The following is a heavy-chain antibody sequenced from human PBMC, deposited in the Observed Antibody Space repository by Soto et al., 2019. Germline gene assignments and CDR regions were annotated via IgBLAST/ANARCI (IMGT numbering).Heavy chain of an antibody. CDR3: ARFFGEASGMDV. Sequence: QVQLVQSGAEVKKPGASVKVSCKASGYTFTSYDINWVRQATGQGLEWMGWMNPKSGNTGYAQKFKGRVTITRKTSISTAYMELSSLRSENTAVYYSARFFGEASGMDVWGQGTTVTVSS. V-gene: IGHV1-8*01. D-gene: IGHD3-10*01. CDR1: GYTFTSYD. J-gene: IGHJ6*02. CDR2: MNPKSGNT.